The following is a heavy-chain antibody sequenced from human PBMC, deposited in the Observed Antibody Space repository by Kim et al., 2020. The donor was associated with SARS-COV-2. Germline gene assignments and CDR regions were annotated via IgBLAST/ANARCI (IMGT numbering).Heavy chain of an antibody. CDR3: TTDGVFLSWFVPLKN. Sequence: APVKGRFTISRDDSKNTLYLQMNSLKTEDTAVYYCTTDGVFLSWFVPLKNWGQGTLVTVSS. J-gene: IGHJ4*02. V-gene: IGHV3-15*01. D-gene: IGHD3-22*01.